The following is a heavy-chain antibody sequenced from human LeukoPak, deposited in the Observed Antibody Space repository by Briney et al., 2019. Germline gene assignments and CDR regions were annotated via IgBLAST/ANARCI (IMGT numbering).Heavy chain of an antibody. V-gene: IGHV3-11*01. CDR2: ISSSGSTI. J-gene: IGHJ3*02. CDR3: ARATTSFSVFDI. CDR1: GFTFSNYY. D-gene: IGHD5-12*01. Sequence: GGSLRLSCAASGFTFSNYYMSWIRQAPGKGLEWVSYISSSGSTIYYADSVKGRFTISRDNAKNSLDLQMNSLRAEDTAVYYCARATTSFSVFDIWGQGTMVTVSS.